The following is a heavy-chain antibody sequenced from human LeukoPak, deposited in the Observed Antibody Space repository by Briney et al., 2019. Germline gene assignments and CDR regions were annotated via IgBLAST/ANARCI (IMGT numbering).Heavy chain of an antibody. CDR2: ISWNSGSI. D-gene: IGHD1-26*01. V-gene: IGHV3-9*01. CDR3: AKAGTSGSYSPHFDY. Sequence: AGGSLRLSCAASGFTFDDYAMHWVRQAPGKGLEWVSGISWNSGSIGYADSVKGRFTISRDNAKNSLYLQMNSLRAEDTALYYCAKAGTSGSYSPHFDYWGQGTLVTVSS. CDR1: GFTFDDYA. J-gene: IGHJ4*02.